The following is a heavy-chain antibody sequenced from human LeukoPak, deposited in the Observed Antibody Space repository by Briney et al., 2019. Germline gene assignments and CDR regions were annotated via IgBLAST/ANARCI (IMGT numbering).Heavy chain of an antibody. CDR1: GGSFSVYY. J-gene: IGHJ6*02. CDR2: INHSGST. Sequence: SETLSLTCAVYGGSFSVYYWSWIRQPPGKGLEWIGEINHSGSTNYNPSLKSRVTISVDTSKNQFSLKLSSVTAADTAVYYCAASSRFVVVTAIRYYYYGMDVWGQGTTVTVSS. D-gene: IGHD2-21*02. CDR3: AASSRFVVVTAIRYYYYGMDV. V-gene: IGHV4-34*01.